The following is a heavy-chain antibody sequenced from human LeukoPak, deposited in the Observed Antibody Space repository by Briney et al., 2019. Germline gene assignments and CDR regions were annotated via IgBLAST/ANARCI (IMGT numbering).Heavy chain of an antibody. J-gene: IGHJ4*02. CDR3: ARDLLYYDSSGYFDY. Sequence: ASVKVSCKASGYTFTSYGISWVRQAPGQGLEWMGWINPNGGGTNYAQKFQGRVTMTRDTSISTAYMDLSRLRSDDTAVYHCARDLLYYDSSGYFDYWGQGTLVTVSS. V-gene: IGHV1-2*02. CDR1: GYTFTSYG. D-gene: IGHD3-22*01. CDR2: INPNGGGT.